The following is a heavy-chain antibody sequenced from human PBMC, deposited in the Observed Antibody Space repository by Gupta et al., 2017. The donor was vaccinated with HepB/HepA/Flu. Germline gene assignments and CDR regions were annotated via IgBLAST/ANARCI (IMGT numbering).Heavy chain of an antibody. CDR1: GGSVSSSTST. V-gene: IGHV6-1*01. J-gene: IGHJ4*02. D-gene: IGHD2-2*01. CDR3: ARMTWPTMPAVVDC. CDR2: TYYRSKWYF. Sequence: QVQLQQSGPGPVKPSQTLSLTFSISGGSVSSSTSTWNWIRQYPSRGVEWLGRTYYRSKWYFEYAVSVKGRITINPDTSKNQFSLHLNSVTPEDAAVYYCARMTWPTMPAVVDCWGQGILVTVSS.